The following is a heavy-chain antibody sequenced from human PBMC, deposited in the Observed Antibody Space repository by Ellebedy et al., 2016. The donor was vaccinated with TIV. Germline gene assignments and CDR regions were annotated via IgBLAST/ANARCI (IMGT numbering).Heavy chain of an antibody. D-gene: IGHD4-17*01. J-gene: IGHJ4*02. CDR3: AKEYTVPLDY. V-gene: IGHV3-48*04. CDR1: GFTFSSYS. Sequence: GESLKISXAASGFTFSSYSMNWVRQAPGKGLEWVSYISSSSSTIYYADSVKGRFTISRDNAKNSLYLQMNSLRAEDTAVYYCAKEYTVPLDYWGQGTLVTVSS. CDR2: ISSSSSTI.